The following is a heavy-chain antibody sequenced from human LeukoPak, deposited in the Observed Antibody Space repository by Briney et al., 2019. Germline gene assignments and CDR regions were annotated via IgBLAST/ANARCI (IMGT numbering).Heavy chain of an antibody. D-gene: IGHD3-10*01. J-gene: IGHJ4*02. Sequence: GGSLRLSCVGSGFTFNTYAMSWVRQAPGKGLEWVSIIGGSGDSIYYADSVKGRFTISRDNSQNTLYLQMNSLSAEDTAVYYCAKGHSGTYSPLFHYWGQGTLATVSS. CDR3: AKGHSGTYSPLFHY. CDR2: IGGSGDSI. V-gene: IGHV3-23*01. CDR1: GFTFNTYA.